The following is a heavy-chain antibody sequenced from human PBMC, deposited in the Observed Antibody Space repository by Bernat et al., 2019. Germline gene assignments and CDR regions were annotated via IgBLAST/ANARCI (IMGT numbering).Heavy chain of an antibody. CDR3: AREGWSTLAAAGTGADY. CDR2: IWWDASNT. CDR1: GFIFSSYG. J-gene: IGHJ4*02. D-gene: IGHD6-13*01. V-gene: IGHV3-33*01. Sequence: QVQLVESGGRVVQPGTSLRLSCEASGFIFSSYGMHWVRQAPGKGLEWVGVIWWDASNTHYSDAVRGRFIISRDDSKNTLFLQMNSLRGDDTAIYYWAREGWSTLAAAGTGADYWGQGTLVSASS.